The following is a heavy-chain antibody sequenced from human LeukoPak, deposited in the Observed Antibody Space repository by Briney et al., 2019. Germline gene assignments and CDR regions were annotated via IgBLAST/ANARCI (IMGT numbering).Heavy chain of an antibody. J-gene: IGHJ4*02. CDR3: ARAPNYYDSSGYTTLFDY. CDR1: GYTFTGYY. D-gene: IGHD3-22*01. CDR2: INPNSGGT. Sequence: ASVKVSCKASGYTFTGYYMHWVRQAPGQGLEWMGWINPNSGGTNYAQKFQGWVTMTRDTSISTAYMELSRLRSDDTAVYYCARAPNYYDSSGYTTLFDYWGQGTLVTVSS. V-gene: IGHV1-2*04.